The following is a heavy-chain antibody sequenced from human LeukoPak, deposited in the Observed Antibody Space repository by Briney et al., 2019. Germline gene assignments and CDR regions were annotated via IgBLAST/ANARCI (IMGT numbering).Heavy chain of an antibody. J-gene: IGHJ4*02. V-gene: IGHV3-48*03. CDR3: ARFPRGYSYGSADY. D-gene: IGHD5-18*01. CDR2: ISSSGSTI. Sequence: GGSLRLSCAASGFTFSSYEMNWVRQAPGMGLEWVSYISSSGSTIYYADSVKGRFTISRDNAKNSLYLQMNSLGAEDTAVYYCARFPRGYSYGSADYWGQGTLVAVSS. CDR1: GFTFSSYE.